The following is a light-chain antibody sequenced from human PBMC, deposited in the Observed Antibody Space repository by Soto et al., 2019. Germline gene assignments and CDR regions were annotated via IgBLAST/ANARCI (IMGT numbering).Light chain of an antibody. CDR2: GAS. J-gene: IGKJ4*01. CDR3: QQYGNSALT. Sequence: EIVLTQSPGTVSLSPGERATLSCRASQSVSSRSLAWYQHKPGQAPRLLIYGASNRATGVPDRFSGSGSGTDFTLTISRLEPEDFAVYFCQQYGNSALTFGGGTKVEVK. CDR1: QSVSSRS. V-gene: IGKV3-20*01.